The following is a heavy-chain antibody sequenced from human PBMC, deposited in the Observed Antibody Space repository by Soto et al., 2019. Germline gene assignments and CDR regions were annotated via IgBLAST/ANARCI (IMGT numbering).Heavy chain of an antibody. V-gene: IGHV4-39*01. Sequence: SQTLSLTCTVSGGSISSSSYYWGWIRQPPGKGLEWIGSIYYSGSTYYNPSLKSRVTISVDTSKNQFSLKLSSVTAADTAVYYCVRQYYGGNSFDYWGQGTLVTVSS. D-gene: IGHD4-17*01. CDR1: GGSISSSSYY. J-gene: IGHJ4*02. CDR3: VRQYYGGNSFDY. CDR2: IYYSGST.